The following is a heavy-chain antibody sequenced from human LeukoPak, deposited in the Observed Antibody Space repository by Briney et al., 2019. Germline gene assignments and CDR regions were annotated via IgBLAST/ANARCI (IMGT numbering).Heavy chain of an antibody. Sequence: PSETLSLTCTVSGGSISGYYWNWIRQPPGKGLEWIGSIYYSGSTNYNPSLESRVTFSVDTSKNQFSLQLNFVTLADTAVYYCARDISGGSHVFDIWGQGTMVTVSS. CDR3: ARDISGGSHVFDI. D-gene: IGHD3-3*02. CDR1: GGSISGYY. J-gene: IGHJ3*02. V-gene: IGHV4-59*08. CDR2: IYYSGST.